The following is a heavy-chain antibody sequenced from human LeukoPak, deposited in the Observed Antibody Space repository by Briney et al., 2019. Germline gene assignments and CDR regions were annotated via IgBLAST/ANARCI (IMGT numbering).Heavy chain of an antibody. CDR3: ASVLGWNYVEWFDP. V-gene: IGHV1-69*05. J-gene: IGHJ5*02. CDR1: GGTFSSYA. Sequence: SVKVSCKASGGTFSSYAISWVRQAPGQGLEWMGGIIPIFGTANYAQKFQGRVTITTDESTSTAYMELSSLRSEDTAVYYCASVLGWNYVEWFDPWGQGTLVTVSS. CDR2: IIPIFGTA. D-gene: IGHD1-7*01.